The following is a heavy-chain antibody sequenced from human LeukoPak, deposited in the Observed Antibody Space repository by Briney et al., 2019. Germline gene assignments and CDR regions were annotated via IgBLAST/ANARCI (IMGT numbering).Heavy chain of an antibody. CDR3: AKIAPRYYYDSSGYYYDLEAFGPVDY. D-gene: IGHD3-22*01. CDR2: ISGSGGST. Sequence: AGGSLRLSCAASGFTFSSYAMGWVRQAPGKGLEWVSAISGSGGSTYYADSVKGRFTISRGNSKNTLYVRMNSLRAEDTAVYYCAKIAPRYYYDSSGYYYDLEAFGPVDYWGQGTLVTVSS. V-gene: IGHV3-23*01. CDR1: GFTFSSYA. J-gene: IGHJ4*02.